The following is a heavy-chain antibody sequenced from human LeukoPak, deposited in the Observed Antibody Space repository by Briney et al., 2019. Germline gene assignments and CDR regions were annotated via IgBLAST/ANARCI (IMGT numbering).Heavy chain of an antibody. V-gene: IGHV4-61*01. CDR3: VRGHGGY. CDR2: TYNGGST. D-gene: IGHD3-3*01. Sequence: PSETLSLTCTVSGGSVSSSIYHWFWIRQPPGKGLEWIGFTYNGGSTYYNPSLKSRVTISVDMAENQFSLKVMSVTAADTAVYYCVRGHGGYWGQGTLVTVSS. J-gene: IGHJ4*02. CDR1: GGSVSSSIYH.